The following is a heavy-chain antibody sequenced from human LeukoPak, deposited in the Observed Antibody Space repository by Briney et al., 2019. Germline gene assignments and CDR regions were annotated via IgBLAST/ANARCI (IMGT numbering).Heavy chain of an antibody. V-gene: IGHV4-38-2*02. Sequence: SETLSLTCTVPGYSISSGYYWGWIRQPPGKGLEWIGSIYHSGSPYYNPSLKSRVTISVDTSKNQFSLKLSSVTAADTAVYYCARPITGSFDYWGQGTLVTVSS. CDR3: ARPITGSFDY. CDR1: GYSISSGYY. J-gene: IGHJ4*02. CDR2: IYHSGSP. D-gene: IGHD3-10*01.